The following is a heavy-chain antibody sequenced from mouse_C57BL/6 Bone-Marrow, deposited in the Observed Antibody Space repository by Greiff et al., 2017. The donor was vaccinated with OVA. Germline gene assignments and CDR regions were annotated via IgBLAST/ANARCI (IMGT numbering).Heavy chain of an antibody. CDR3: ARHTTTVVAPNAMDY. D-gene: IGHD1-1*01. J-gene: IGHJ4*01. Sequence: DVMLVESGGDLVKPGGSLKLSCAASGFTFSSYGMSWVRQTPDKRLEWVATISSGGSYTYYPDSVKGRFTISRDNAKNTLYLQMSSLKSEDTAMYYCARHTTTVVAPNAMDYWGQGTSVTVSS. V-gene: IGHV5-6*02. CDR2: ISSGGSYT. CDR1: GFTFSSYG.